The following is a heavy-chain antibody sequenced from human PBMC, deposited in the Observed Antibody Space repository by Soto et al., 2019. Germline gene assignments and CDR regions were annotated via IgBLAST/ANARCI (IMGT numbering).Heavy chain of an antibody. D-gene: IGHD4-4*01. CDR3: ARDGYTVTPNYYYGMDV. CDR1: GGSISSYY. Sequence: QVQLQESGPGLVKPSETLSLTCTVSGGSISSYYWSWIRQPPGKGLEWIGYIYYNGNTNYNPSLKXRXTXSXXTSKNQFSLKLSSVTAADTAVYYCARDGYTVTPNYYYGMDVWGQGTTVTVSS. CDR2: IYYNGNT. V-gene: IGHV4-59*01. J-gene: IGHJ6*02.